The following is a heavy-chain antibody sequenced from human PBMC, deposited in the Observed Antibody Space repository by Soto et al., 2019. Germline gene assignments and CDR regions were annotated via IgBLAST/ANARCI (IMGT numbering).Heavy chain of an antibody. CDR3: AKSTGGTANGMDV. CDR1: GFTFDDYA. CDR2: ISWKSSSI. V-gene: IGHV3-9*01. D-gene: IGHD2-8*02. J-gene: IGHJ6*02. Sequence: EVQLVESGGGLVQPGKSLRLSCDASGFTFDDYATHWVRQAPGKGLEWVSGISWKSSSIGYADSVKGRFTISRDNAKNSLYLQMNSLTTEDTALYYCAKSTGGTANGMDVWGQGTTVIVSS.